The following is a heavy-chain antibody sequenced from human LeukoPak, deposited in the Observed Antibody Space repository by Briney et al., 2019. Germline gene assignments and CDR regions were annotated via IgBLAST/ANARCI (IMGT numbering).Heavy chain of an antibody. J-gene: IGHJ4*02. CDR3: ARGPIRSKYSSSWYAGY. CDR2: ISYDGSNK. V-gene: IGHV3-30-3*01. D-gene: IGHD6-13*01. CDR1: GFTFSSYA. Sequence: GGSLRLSCAASGFTFSSYAMHWVRQAPDKGLEWVAVISYDGSNKYYADSVKGRFTISRDNSKNTLYLQMNSLRAEDTAVYYCARGPIRSKYSSSWYAGYWGQGTLVTVSS.